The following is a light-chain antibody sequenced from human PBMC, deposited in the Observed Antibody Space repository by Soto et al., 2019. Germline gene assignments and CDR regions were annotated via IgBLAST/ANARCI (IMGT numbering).Light chain of an antibody. J-gene: IGKJ4*01. V-gene: IGKV3-20*01. CDR3: HQYGSSPLT. CDR2: GAS. CDR1: QSVSSSY. Sequence: EIVLTQSPGTLSLSPGERATLSCRASQSVSSSYLAWYQQKPGQAPRLLIYGASSRATDIPDRFSGSGSGTDFTLTISRLDPEDFAVYYCHQYGSSPLTFGGGTKVEIK.